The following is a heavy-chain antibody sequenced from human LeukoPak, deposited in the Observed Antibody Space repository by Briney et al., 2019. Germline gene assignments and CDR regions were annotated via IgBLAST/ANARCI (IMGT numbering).Heavy chain of an antibody. J-gene: IGHJ5*02. CDR2: ISPNSGGT. CDR3: ARELDGDYGGFDP. V-gene: IGHV1-2*04. Sequence: GASVKVSCKASGYTFTGYYIHWVRQAPGQGPEWMGWISPNSGGTHYAQKFQGWVTMTRDASISTAYMELSRLRSDDTAVYYCARELDGDYGGFDPWGQGTLVTVSS. CDR1: GYTFTGYY. D-gene: IGHD4-17*01.